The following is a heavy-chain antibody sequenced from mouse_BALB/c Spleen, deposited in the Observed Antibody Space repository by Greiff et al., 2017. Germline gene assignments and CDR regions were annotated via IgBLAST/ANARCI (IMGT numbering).Heavy chain of an antibody. CDR1: GFTFSSFG. CDR3: ARWYLSYYAMDY. D-gene: IGHD1-3*01. V-gene: IGHV5-17*02. Sequence: EVKLMESGGGLVQPGGSRKLSCAASGFTFSSFGMHWVRQAPEKGLEWVAYISSGSSTIYYADTVKGRFTISRDNPKNTLFLQMTSLRSEDTAMYYCARWYLSYYAMDYWGQGTSVTVSS. CDR2: ISSGSSTI. J-gene: IGHJ4*01.